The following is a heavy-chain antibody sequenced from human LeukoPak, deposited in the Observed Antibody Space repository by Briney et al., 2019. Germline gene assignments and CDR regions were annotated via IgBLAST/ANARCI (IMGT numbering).Heavy chain of an antibody. CDR2: ISFSGSPT. V-gene: IGHV3-11*01. CDR1: GFTFSDYY. Sequence: GGSLRLSCAASGFTFSDYYMSWIRQAPGKGLEWVSYISFSGSPTQYADSVKGRFTISRDNAKNSLYLQMNSLRDEDTAVYYCARADGSSWPMHYYYYYMDVWGKGTTVTVSS. D-gene: IGHD6-13*01. CDR3: ARADGSSWPMHYYYYYMDV. J-gene: IGHJ6*03.